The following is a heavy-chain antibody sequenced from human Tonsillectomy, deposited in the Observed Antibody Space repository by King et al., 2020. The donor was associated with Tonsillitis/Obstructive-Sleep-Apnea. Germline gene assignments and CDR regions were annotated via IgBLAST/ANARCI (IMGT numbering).Heavy chain of an antibody. D-gene: IGHD3-3*01. J-gene: IGHJ4*02. CDR2: INHSGST. Sequence: VQLQQWGAGLLKPSETLSLTCAVYGGSFSGHYWSWIRQPPGEGLEWFGEINHSGSTNYNPSLKIRVTMSVETSKNQFSLNLNSVTAADTAVYYCARSTIFGVVITPLYFDYWGQGTLVTVSS. CDR1: GGSFSGHY. CDR3: ARSTIFGVVITPLYFDY. V-gene: IGHV4-34*01.